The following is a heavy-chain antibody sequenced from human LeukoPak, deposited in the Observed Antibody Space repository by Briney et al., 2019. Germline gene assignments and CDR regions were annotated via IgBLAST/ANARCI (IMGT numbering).Heavy chain of an antibody. CDR3: ARAGYYDSSGYNSDY. D-gene: IGHD3-22*01. J-gene: IGHJ4*02. Sequence: GASVKVSCKASGYTSTSYYTHWVRQAPGQGLEWMGIINPSGGSTSYAQKFQGRVTMTRGTSTSTVYMELSSLRSEDTAVYYCARAGYYDSSGYNSDYWGQGTLVTVSS. V-gene: IGHV1-46*01. CDR2: INPSGGST. CDR1: GYTSTSYY.